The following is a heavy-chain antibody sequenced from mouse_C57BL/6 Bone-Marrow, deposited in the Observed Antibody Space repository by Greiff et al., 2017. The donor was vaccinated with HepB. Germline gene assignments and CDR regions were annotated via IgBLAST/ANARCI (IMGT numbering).Heavy chain of an antibody. CDR2: FHPYNDDT. CDR1: GYTFTTYP. CDR3: ARGGPNWDGGSYFDY. Sequence: QVQLKQSGAELVKPGASVKMSCKASGYTFTTYPIEWMKQNHGKSLEWIGNFHPYNDDTKYNEKFKGKATLTVEKSSSTVYLELSRLTSDDSAVYYCARGGPNWDGGSYFDYWGQGTTLTVSS. D-gene: IGHD4-1*01. V-gene: IGHV1-47*01. J-gene: IGHJ2*01.